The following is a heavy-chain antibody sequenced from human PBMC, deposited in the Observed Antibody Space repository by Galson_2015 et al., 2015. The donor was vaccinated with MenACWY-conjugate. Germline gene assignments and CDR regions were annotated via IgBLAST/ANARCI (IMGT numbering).Heavy chain of an antibody. Sequence: SLRLSCAASGFTFSSYSMNWVRQAPGKGLEWVSSISSRSSYIYYADSVKGRFTVSRDNAKNSLYLHMNSLRAEDTAMYYCARAIYCSSGICHGPEVRMEPPYEYWGQGTLVTVSS. CDR3: ARAIYCSSGICHGPEVRMEPPYEY. CDR1: GFTFSSYS. D-gene: IGHD2-15*01. J-gene: IGHJ4*02. V-gene: IGHV3-21*06. CDR2: ISSRSSYI.